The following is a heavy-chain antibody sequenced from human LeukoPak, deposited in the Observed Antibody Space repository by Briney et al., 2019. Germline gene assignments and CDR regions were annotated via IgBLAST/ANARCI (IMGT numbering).Heavy chain of an antibody. J-gene: IGHJ4*02. CDR2: IRSKAYGGTT. D-gene: IGHD3-10*01. CDR3: TRDRITMVRGVKALDY. Sequence: GRSLRLSCTASGFTFGDYAMSWVRQAPGKGLEWIGFIRSKAYGGTTEYAASVKGRFTISRDDSKSIAYLQMNSLKTEDTAEYYCTRDRITMVRGVKALDYWGQGTLVTVSS. CDR1: GFTFGDYA. V-gene: IGHV3-49*04.